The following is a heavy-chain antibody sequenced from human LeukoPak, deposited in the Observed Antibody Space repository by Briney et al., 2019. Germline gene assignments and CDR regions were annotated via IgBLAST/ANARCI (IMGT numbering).Heavy chain of an antibody. CDR1: GFTCSRYW. CDR3: ARDRYCDY. J-gene: IGHJ4*02. D-gene: IGHD2-21*02. CDR2: IKEDGSEK. Sequence: GGSLRLSCAASGFTCSRYWMSWVRKAPGKGLEWVANIKEDGSEKYYVDSVKGRFTVSRDNAKNSLYLQMNSLRADDTAVYYCARDRYCDYWGQGTLVTVSS. V-gene: IGHV3-7*01.